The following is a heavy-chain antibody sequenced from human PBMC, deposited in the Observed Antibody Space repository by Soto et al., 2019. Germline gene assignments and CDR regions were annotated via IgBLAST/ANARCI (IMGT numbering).Heavy chain of an antibody. V-gene: IGHV3-30*18. Sequence: QVQLVESGGGVVQPGRSLRLSCAASGFTFSSYGMHWVRQAPGKGLEWVAVISYDGSNKYYADSVKGRFTISRDNSKNTLYLQMNSLRAEDTAVYYCAKQSPPDRTFDYWGQGTLVTVSS. CDR3: AKQSPPDRTFDY. CDR1: GFTFSSYG. CDR2: ISYDGSNK. J-gene: IGHJ4*02.